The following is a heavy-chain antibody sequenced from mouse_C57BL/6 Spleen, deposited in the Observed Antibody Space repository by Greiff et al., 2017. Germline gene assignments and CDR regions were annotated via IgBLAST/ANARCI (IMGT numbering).Heavy chain of an antibody. CDR2: IDPETGGT. Sequence: QVQLQQSGAELVRPGASVTLSCKASGYTFTDYEMHWVKQTPVHGLEWIGAIDPETGGTDYNQKFKGKAKLTADKSSSTAYMELRSLTSEDSAVYYCTRSEYRYFDVWGTGTTVTVSS. CDR1: GYTFTDYE. J-gene: IGHJ1*03. V-gene: IGHV1-15*01. CDR3: TRSEYRYFDV.